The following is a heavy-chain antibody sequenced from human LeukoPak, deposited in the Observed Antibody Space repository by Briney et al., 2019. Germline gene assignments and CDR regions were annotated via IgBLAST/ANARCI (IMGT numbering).Heavy chain of an antibody. Sequence: PGGSLRLSCAASGFTFSNYWMSWVRQAPGKGLEWVANIKQDGSEKNYVDSVKGRFTISRDNAKNSLYLQMNSLRAEDTAVYYCARDRYGVWGQGTTVTVSS. CDR3: ARDRYGV. CDR1: GFTFSNYW. CDR2: IKQDGSEK. J-gene: IGHJ6*02. V-gene: IGHV3-7*01. D-gene: IGHD3-16*01.